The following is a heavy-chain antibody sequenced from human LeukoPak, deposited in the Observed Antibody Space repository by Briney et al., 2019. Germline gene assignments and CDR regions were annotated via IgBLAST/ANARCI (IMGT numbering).Heavy chain of an antibody. Sequence: GRSLRLSCAASGFTFSSYAMHWVRQAPGKGLEWVAVISYDGSNKYYADSVKGRFTISRDNSKNTLYLQMNGLRAEDTAVYYCARERGSVVVGIMGEGGLDAFDIWGQGTMVTVSS. CDR2: ISYDGSNK. D-gene: IGHD3-22*01. CDR1: GFTFSSYA. V-gene: IGHV3-30-3*01. CDR3: ARERGSVVVGIMGEGGLDAFDI. J-gene: IGHJ3*02.